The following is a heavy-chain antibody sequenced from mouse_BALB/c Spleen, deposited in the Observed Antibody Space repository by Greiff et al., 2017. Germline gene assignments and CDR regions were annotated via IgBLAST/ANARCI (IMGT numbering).Heavy chain of an antibody. CDR3: ARWGVNYPYWYFDV. J-gene: IGHJ1*01. CDR1: GFTFSSYG. CDR2: INSNGGST. Sequence: EVQGVESGGGLVQPGGSLKLSCAASGFTFSSYGMSWVRQTPDKRLELVATINSNGGSTYYPDSVKGRFTISRDNAKNTLYLQMSSLKSEDTAMYYCARWGVNYPYWYFDVWGAGTTVTVSS. V-gene: IGHV5-6-3*01. D-gene: IGHD2-1*01.